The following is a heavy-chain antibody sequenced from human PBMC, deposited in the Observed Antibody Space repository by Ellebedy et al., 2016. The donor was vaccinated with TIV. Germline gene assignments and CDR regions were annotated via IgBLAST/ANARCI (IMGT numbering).Heavy chain of an antibody. CDR1: GFTFSSYS. D-gene: IGHD2-21*02. J-gene: IGHJ3*02. CDR2: ISSSSSAI. Sequence: GESLKISXAASGFTFSSYSMNWVRQAPGKGLEWVSYISSSSSAIYYADSVKGRFTISRDNAKNSLYLQMNSLRDEDTAVYYCARDHFARDPIWGQGTMVTVSS. V-gene: IGHV3-48*02. CDR3: ARDHFARDPI.